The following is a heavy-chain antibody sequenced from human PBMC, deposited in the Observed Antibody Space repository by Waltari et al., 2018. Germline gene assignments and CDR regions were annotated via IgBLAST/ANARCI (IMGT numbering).Heavy chain of an antibody. CDR3: ASSTMYSGGWYGLDY. CDR1: GSTLRSYA. CDR2: VIPIFCTA. Sequence: VKLVQSGAEVMRLGSSVKVSCKASGSTLRSYAIRWVRQAREQGLEWMGGVIPIFCTANYARKFQSRVTITTDESTITAYMVLSSLRAVYTAVCYCASSTMYSGGWYGLDYWGQGTLVTVSS. D-gene: IGHD6-19*01. V-gene: IGHV1-69*05. J-gene: IGHJ4*02.